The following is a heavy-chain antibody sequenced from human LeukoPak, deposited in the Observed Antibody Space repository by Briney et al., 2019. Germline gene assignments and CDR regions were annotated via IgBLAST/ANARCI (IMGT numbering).Heavy chain of an antibody. CDR1: GGSISSGGYY. V-gene: IGHV4-31*03. CDR2: IYYSGST. J-gene: IGHJ4*02. CDR3: ARGKGGYDWFDY. D-gene: IGHD5-12*01. Sequence: IPSETLSLTCTVSGGSISSGGYYWSWIRQHPGKGLEWIGYIYYSGSTYYNPSLKSRVTISVDTSKNQFSLKLRSVTAADTAVYYCARGKGGYDWFDYWGQGTLVTVSS.